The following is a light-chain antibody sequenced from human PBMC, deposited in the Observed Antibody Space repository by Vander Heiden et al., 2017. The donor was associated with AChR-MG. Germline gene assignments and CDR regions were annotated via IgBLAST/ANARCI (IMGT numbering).Light chain of an antibody. CDR1: TSNIGSHY. J-gene: IGLJ2*01. CDR2: NTD. V-gene: IGLV1-44*01. Sequence: QSVLTQTPSASGTPGQRIAIPCSGSTSNIGSHYVYCYQQLPGTPHKLLIFNTDQRPSGVPDRFSATKSATSASLAISVLQSDDEADYYCAVWDDSLNGVFGGGTKLTVL. CDR3: AVWDDSLNGV.